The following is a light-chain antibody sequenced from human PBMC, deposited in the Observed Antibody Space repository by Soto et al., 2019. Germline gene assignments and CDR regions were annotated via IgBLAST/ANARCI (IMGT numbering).Light chain of an antibody. Sequence: QAVVTQEPSLTVSPGGTVTLTCASSTGAVTSGYYLNWFQQKPGQPPRALIYSTTYKHSWTPARFSGSLLGGTAALTLSGVQHEDEADYYCFLFCGDGGLFGGGTKLTVL. J-gene: IGLJ2*01. CDR3: FLFCGDGGL. CDR1: TGAVTSGYY. CDR2: STT. V-gene: IGLV7-43*01.